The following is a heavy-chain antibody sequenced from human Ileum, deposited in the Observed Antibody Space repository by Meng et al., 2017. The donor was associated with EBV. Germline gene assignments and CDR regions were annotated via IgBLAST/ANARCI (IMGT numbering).Heavy chain of an antibody. J-gene: IGHJ2*01. CDR1: GGSISSSNYC. Sequence: GQRQEWGPGVVKPSQTRSLTCTVSGGSISSSNYCWSWIRQPPGKGLEWSGHIYNSGSTYYNPSLKSRITISVDTSKNQFSLKLSSVTAADTAVYYCARGQKGYFDLWGRGTLVTVSS. V-gene: IGHV4-30-4*01. CDR2: IYNSGST. CDR3: ARGQKGYFDL.